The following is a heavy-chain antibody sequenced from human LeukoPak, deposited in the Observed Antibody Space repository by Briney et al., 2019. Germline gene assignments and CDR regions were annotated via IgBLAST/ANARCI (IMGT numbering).Heavy chain of an antibody. V-gene: IGHV3-23*01. CDR3: AKYPPKDGSYFDY. D-gene: IGHD1-26*01. J-gene: IGHJ4*02. Sequence: PGGSLRLSCAASGFTFSSYAMGWVRPAPGKGPGWVSAISGSGGSTYYADSVKGRFTISRDNSKNTLYLQMNSLRAEDTAVYYCAKYPPKDGSYFDYWGQGTLVTVSS. CDR1: GFTFSSYA. CDR2: ISGSGGST.